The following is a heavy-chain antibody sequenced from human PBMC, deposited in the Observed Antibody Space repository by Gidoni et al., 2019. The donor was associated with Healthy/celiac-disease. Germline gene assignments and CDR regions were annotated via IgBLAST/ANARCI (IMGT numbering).Heavy chain of an antibody. J-gene: IGHJ4*02. Sequence: LVYWGPEEKQLQSQVKVSYQASGVTFRSCAISWVRQASGQGLEWMGRIMPILVIANYAQKFQGRVTITADKSTSTAYMELSSLRSEDTAVYYCAREYSTYYYDSSGYCDYWGQGTLVTVSS. CDR2: IMPILVIA. D-gene: IGHD3-22*01. CDR1: GVTFRSCA. CDR3: AREYSTYYYDSSGYCDY. V-gene: IGHV1-69*04.